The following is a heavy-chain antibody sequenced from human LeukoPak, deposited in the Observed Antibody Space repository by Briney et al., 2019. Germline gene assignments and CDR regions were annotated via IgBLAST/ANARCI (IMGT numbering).Heavy chain of an antibody. CDR3: ATGRITMVRGVINGAPDIDY. Sequence: ASVKVSCKASGYTFTSYGISWVRQAPGQGLEWMGWISAYNGNTNYAQKLQGRVTMTTDTSTSTAYMELRSLRSDDTAVYYCATGRITMVRGVINGAPDIDYWGQGPLVTVSS. CDR1: GYTFTSYG. V-gene: IGHV1-18*01. CDR2: ISAYNGNT. J-gene: IGHJ4*02. D-gene: IGHD3-10*01.